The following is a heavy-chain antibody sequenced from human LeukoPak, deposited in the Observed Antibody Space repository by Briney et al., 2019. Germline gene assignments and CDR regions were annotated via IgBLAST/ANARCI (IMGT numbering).Heavy chain of an antibody. Sequence: SETLSLTCAVSGYSISSGYYWGWIRQPPGKGLEWIGDIRSSGSTYYNPSLESRVTISVDTSKNQFSLKLSSVTAADTAVYYCARDGSYRDYYYYYYMDVWGKGTTVTVSS. D-gene: IGHD3-16*02. CDR2: IRSSGST. J-gene: IGHJ6*03. V-gene: IGHV4-38-2*02. CDR1: GYSISSGYY. CDR3: ARDGSYRDYYYYYYMDV.